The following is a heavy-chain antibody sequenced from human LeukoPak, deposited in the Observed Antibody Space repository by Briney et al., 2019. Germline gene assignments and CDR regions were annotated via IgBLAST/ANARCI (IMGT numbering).Heavy chain of an antibody. CDR1: GFYLSTYA. V-gene: IGHV3-23*01. CDR2: IRIGGGGT. Sequence: PGGSLSLSYAASGFYLSTYAMTWVRQAPAKGLEWVSSIRIGGGGTYYADSVKGRFTISRDNSENTLHLQMNNLRVGDTAKYFCARCMVLSQGWCNWFAHWGQGTLVTVSS. D-gene: IGHD6-13*01. J-gene: IGHJ5*02. CDR3: ARCMVLSQGWCNWFAH.